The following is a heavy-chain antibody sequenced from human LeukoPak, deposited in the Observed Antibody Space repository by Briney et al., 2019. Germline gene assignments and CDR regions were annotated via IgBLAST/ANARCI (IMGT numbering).Heavy chain of an antibody. D-gene: IGHD3-22*01. V-gene: IGHV1-2*02. J-gene: IGHJ4*02. CDR1: GYTFTGYY. CDR3: ARDYYDSSGYPKYSYYFDY. CDR2: INPNSGDT. Sequence: ASVKVSCKASGYTFTGYYMHWVRQAPGQGLEWMGWINPNSGDTKYSQKFQGRVTMTRDTSISTAYMELSRLRSDDTAVYYCARDYYDSSGYPKYSYYFDYWGQGTLVTVSS.